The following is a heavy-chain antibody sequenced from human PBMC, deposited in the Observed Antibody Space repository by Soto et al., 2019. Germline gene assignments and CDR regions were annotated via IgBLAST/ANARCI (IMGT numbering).Heavy chain of an antibody. CDR2: ISYDGSNK. J-gene: IGHJ2*01. Sequence: QVQLVESGGGVVQPGRSLRLSCAASGFTFSSYAIHWVRQAPGKGLKWVAVISYDGSNKYYADSVKGRFTISRDNSKNTLYLQMNSLRAEDTAVYYCARDPLWGTAMVLWYFDLWGRGTLVTVSS. D-gene: IGHD5-18*01. CDR3: ARDPLWGTAMVLWYFDL. V-gene: IGHV3-30-3*01. CDR1: GFTFSSYA.